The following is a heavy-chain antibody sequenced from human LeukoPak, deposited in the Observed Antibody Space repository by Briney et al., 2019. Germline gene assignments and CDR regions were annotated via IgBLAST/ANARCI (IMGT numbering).Heavy chain of an antibody. Sequence: GGSLRLSCAASGLTFSNYAMNWVRQAPGKGLEWVSVIYSGGSTYYADSVKGRFTISRDNSKNTLYLQMNSLRAEDTAVYYCASRDPLLLLWFGESYWGQGTTVTVSS. CDR3: ASRDPLLLLWFGESY. CDR1: GLTFSNYA. CDR2: IYSGGST. J-gene: IGHJ6*02. D-gene: IGHD3-10*01. V-gene: IGHV3-53*01.